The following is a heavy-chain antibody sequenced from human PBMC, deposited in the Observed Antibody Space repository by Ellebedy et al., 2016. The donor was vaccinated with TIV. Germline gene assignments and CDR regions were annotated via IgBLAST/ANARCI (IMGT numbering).Heavy chain of an antibody. CDR1: GFTFSSYS. D-gene: IGHD3-10*01. J-gene: IGHJ6*02. CDR3: ARDSQPYGSGSYYHYGMDV. V-gene: IGHV3-48*04. Sequence: GGSLRLXXAASGFTFSSYSMNWVRQAPGKGLEWVSYISSSSSTIYYADSVKGRFTISRDNAKNSLYLQMNSLRAEDTAVYYCARDSQPYGSGSYYHYGMDVWGQGTTVTVSS. CDR2: ISSSSSTI.